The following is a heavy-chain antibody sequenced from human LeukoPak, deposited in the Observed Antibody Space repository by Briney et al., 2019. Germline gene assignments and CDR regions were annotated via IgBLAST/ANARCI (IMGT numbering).Heavy chain of an antibody. CDR3: ARVLRAVAGTWRDY. CDR1: GGSVSSHTYY. CDR2: IYYSGST. V-gene: IGHV4-30-4*08. Sequence: SETLSLTCTVSGGSVSSHTYYWGWIRQPPGKGLEWIGYIYYSGSTYYNPSLKSRVTISVDTSKNQFSLKLSSVTAADTAVYYCARVLRAVAGTWRDYWGQGTLVTVSS. J-gene: IGHJ4*02. D-gene: IGHD6-19*01.